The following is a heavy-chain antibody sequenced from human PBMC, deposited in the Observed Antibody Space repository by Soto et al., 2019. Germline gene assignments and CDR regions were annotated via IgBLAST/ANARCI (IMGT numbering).Heavy chain of an antibody. Sequence: QVQLQESGPGLVKPSETLSLTCTVSGVSISSYYWNWIRQPPGKGLEWIGSFYSSGSANYNPSLNSRVTISVDTSKNQFSLKLSSVTAADTAVYYCATDRGGYNWFDPWGQGTLVTVSS. V-gene: IGHV4-59*01. CDR1: GVSISSYY. CDR2: FYSSGSA. D-gene: IGHD2-15*01. J-gene: IGHJ5*02. CDR3: ATDRGGYNWFDP.